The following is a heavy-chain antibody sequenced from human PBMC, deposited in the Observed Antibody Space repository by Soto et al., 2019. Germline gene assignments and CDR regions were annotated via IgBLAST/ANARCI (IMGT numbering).Heavy chain of an antibody. J-gene: IGHJ4*02. CDR1: GYSFTSYR. D-gene: IGHD3-3*01. V-gene: IGHV1-18*01. Sequence: GASVKVSCKASGYSFTSYRISWVRQAPGQGLEWMGWISAYNGNTNYAQKLQGRVTMTTDTSTSTAYMELRSLRSDDTAVYYCARRTDFWSGYSCDYWGQGTLVTVSS. CDR2: ISAYNGNT. CDR3: ARRTDFWSGYSCDY.